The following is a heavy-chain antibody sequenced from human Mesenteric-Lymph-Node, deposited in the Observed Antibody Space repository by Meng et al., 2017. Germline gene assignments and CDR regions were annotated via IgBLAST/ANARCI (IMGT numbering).Heavy chain of an antibody. CDR1: GGSFSGYY. J-gene: IGHJ4*02. CDR2: INHSGSP. V-gene: IGHV4-34*01. CDR3: ARGQGGPRLNY. Sequence: SETLSLTCAVYGGSFSGYYWSWIRQPPGKGLEWIGEINHSGSPSYAPSLNSRVTISSDTSKNQFSLSLTSVTAADTAVYYCARGQGGPRLNYWAQGTLVTVSS. D-gene: IGHD2-15*01.